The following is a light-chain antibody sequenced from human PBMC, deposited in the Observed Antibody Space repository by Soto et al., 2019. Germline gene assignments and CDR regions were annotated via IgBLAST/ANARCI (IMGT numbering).Light chain of an antibody. V-gene: IGKV3-15*01. J-gene: IGKJ5*01. CDR1: QSVSSN. CDR2: SIS. Sequence: EIVMTQSPATLSVSPGERATLSCRASQSVSSNLAWYQQKPGQAPRLLIYSISTRAPDIPVRFSASGSGTEFTLTISSLQSEDSAVYFCQQYNNGPPDTFGQGTRLEIK. CDR3: QQYNNGPPDT.